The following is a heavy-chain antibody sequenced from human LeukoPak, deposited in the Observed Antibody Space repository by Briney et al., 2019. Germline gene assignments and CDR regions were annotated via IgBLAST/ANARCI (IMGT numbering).Heavy chain of an antibody. D-gene: IGHD4-23*01. J-gene: IGHJ4*02. CDR3: ARDYGGNSNYFDY. CDR2: INHSGST. CDR1: GGSFSGYY. V-gene: IGHV4-34*01. Sequence: SETLSLTCAVYGGSFSGYYWSWIRQPPGKGLEWIGEINHSGSTNYNPSLKSRVTISVDTSKNQFSLKLSSVTAADTAVYYCARDYGGNSNYFDYWGQGTLVTVSS.